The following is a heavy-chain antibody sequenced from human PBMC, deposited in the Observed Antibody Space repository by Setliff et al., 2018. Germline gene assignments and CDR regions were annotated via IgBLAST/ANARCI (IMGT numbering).Heavy chain of an antibody. CDR2: IYTSGSSGHT. Sequence: SETLSLTCTVSGDSMSNNHWTWIRQPPGKGLEWIGYIYTSGSSGHTYYNPSLKSRVAMSVDKAKNQFSLNLRSVSAADTAIYYCAKHGEESKVTTYLASWGQGTLVTVS. CDR3: AKHGEESKVTTYLAS. V-gene: IGHV4-4*08. D-gene: IGHD4-17*01. CDR1: GDSMSNNH. J-gene: IGHJ5*02.